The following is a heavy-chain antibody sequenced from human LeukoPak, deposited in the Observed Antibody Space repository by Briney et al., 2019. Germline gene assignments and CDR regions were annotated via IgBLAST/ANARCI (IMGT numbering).Heavy chain of an antibody. D-gene: IGHD5-18*01. CDR1: GGSISSSSYY. Sequence: SSETLSLTCTVSGGSISSSSYYWSWIRQPAGKGLEWIGRIYTSGSTNYNPSLKSRVTISVDTSKNQFSLKLSSVTAADTAVYYCARDYRYGSLDYWGQGTLVTVSS. J-gene: IGHJ4*02. V-gene: IGHV4-61*02. CDR2: IYTSGST. CDR3: ARDYRYGSLDY.